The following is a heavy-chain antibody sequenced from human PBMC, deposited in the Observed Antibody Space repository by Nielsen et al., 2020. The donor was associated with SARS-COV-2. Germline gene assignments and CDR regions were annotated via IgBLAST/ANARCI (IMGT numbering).Heavy chain of an antibody. Sequence: GGSLRLSCAASGFTFSSYGMHWVRQAPGKGLEGVAVISYDGSNKYYADSVKGRFTISRDNSKNTLYLQMNSLRAEDTAVYYCAKEPLFTSGWYFDYWGQGTLVTVSS. V-gene: IGHV3-30*18. D-gene: IGHD6-19*01. J-gene: IGHJ4*02. CDR3: AKEPLFTSGWYFDY. CDR1: GFTFSSYG. CDR2: ISYDGSNK.